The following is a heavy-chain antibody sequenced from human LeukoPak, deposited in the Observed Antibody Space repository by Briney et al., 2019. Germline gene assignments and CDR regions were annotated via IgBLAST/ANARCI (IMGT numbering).Heavy chain of an antibody. Sequence: GGSLRLSCAASGSTFSDQYMDWVRQAPGKGLQWVGRIGNKASRYTTEYAASVKGRFTISRDDSKNSLYLQMNSLKTEDTALYYCTRGYSGKSFYALDIWGQGTMVTVSS. V-gene: IGHV3-72*01. J-gene: IGHJ3*02. CDR1: GSTFSDQY. D-gene: IGHD1-26*01. CDR3: TRGYSGKSFYALDI. CDR2: IGNKASRYTT.